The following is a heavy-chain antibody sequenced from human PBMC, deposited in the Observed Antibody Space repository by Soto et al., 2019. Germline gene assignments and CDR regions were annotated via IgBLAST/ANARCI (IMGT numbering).Heavy chain of an antibody. V-gene: IGHV1-8*01. D-gene: IGHD6-19*01. CDR2: GKXGNNQX. CDR3: TRAPRGIIVAPDY. J-gene: IGHJ4*02. CDR1: GYPFTKYD. Sequence: XSVKVSCKTSGYPFTKYDIHWVRQATGQGIEWMGWGKXGNNQXVYTKKFRGRXXVSADKSXXKTYMELSRLTSEETAVYYCTRAPRGIIVAPDYWGQGTLVTV.